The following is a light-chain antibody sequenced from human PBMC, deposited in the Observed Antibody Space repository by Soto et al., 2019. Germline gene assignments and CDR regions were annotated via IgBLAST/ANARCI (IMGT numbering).Light chain of an antibody. V-gene: IGKV3-11*01. CDR1: QYVGSR. Sequence: EIVLTQSPATLSSSPGETATLSCRASQYVGSRLAWYQHKPGQAPRLLIYYMSKRATGIPARFSGSGSGTDFTLTISSLAPDDFAIYYCHQRQSWPRTLGQGTKVDIK. J-gene: IGKJ1*01. CDR2: YMS. CDR3: HQRQSWPRT.